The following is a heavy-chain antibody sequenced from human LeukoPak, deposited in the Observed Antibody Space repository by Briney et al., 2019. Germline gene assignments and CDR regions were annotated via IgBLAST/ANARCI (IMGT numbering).Heavy chain of an antibody. CDR3: ALPALDYYGSGRLYYGMDV. CDR2: ISAYNGNT. V-gene: IGHV1-18*01. D-gene: IGHD3-10*01. CDR1: GYTFTSYG. J-gene: IGHJ6*02. Sequence: VASVKVSCKASGYTFTSYGISWVRQAPGQGLEWMGWISAYNGNTNYAQKLQGRVTMTTDTSTSTAYMELRSLRSDDTAVYYCALPALDYYGSGRLYYGMDVWGQGTTVTVSS.